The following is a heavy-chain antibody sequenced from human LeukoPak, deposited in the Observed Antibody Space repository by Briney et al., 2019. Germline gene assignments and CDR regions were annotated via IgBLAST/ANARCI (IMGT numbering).Heavy chain of an antibody. CDR2: IHSADSNT. V-gene: IGHV5-51*01. Sequence: GESLKISCKDSGYSFTNYWIGWVRQMPGKGLEWMGIIHSADSNTKYSPSFQGQVTISADKSISTAYLQWSGLKASDTAMYYCAGARHGNYRWDYWGQGTLVTVSS. D-gene: IGHD4-17*01. J-gene: IGHJ4*02. CDR1: GYSFTNYW. CDR3: AGARHGNYRWDY.